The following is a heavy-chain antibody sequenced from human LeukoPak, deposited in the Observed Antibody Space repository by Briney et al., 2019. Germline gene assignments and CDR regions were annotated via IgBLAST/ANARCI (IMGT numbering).Heavy chain of an antibody. CDR3: AKDISVAGPGGAFDI. CDR2: INIDVSSA. CDR1: GFTFSVYS. J-gene: IGHJ3*02. V-gene: IGHV3-74*01. D-gene: IGHD6-19*01. Sequence: GGALRLSCAASGFTFSVYSMHWVRHAPGKGLGWVSRINIDVSSASYAGSVKGRFTISRDNSKNSLYLQMSSLRTEDTALYYCAKDISVAGPGGAFDIWGQGTMVTVSS.